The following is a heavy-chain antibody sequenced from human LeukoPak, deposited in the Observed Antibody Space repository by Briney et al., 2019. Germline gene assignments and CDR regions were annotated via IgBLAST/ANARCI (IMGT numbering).Heavy chain of an antibody. V-gene: IGHV1-69*13. CDR1: GYTFTGYA. CDR2: IIPIFGTA. CDR3: ARDGVTMGGELLSALY. Sequence: SVKVSCKASGYTFTGYAISWVRQAPGQGLEWMGGIIPIFGTANYAQKFQGRVTITADESTGTAYMELSSLRSEDTAVYYCARDGVTMGGELLSALYWGQGTLVTVSS. J-gene: IGHJ4*02. D-gene: IGHD3-10*01.